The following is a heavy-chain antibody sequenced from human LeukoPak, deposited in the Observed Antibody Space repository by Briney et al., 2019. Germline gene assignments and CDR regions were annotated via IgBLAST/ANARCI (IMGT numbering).Heavy chain of an antibody. J-gene: IGHJ4*02. V-gene: IGHV1-69*13. CDR2: IIPIFGTA. D-gene: IGHD7-27*01. CDR3: ASLDWGVSDFDY. Sequence: GASVKVSCKASGGTFISYAISWVRQAPGQGLEWMGGIIPIFGTANYAQKFQGRVTITADESTSTAYMELSSLRSEDTAVYYCASLDWGVSDFDYWGQGTLVTVSS. CDR1: GGTFISYA.